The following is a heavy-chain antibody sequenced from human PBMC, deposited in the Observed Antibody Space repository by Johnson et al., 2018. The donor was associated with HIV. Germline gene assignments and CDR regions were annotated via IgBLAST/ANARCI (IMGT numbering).Heavy chain of an antibody. V-gene: IGHV3-30-3*01. CDR3: ARDRGYLDAFDI. CDR1: GFTFKNYA. CDR2: ISYDGSNK. Sequence: VQLVESGGGVVQPGRSLRLSCAASGFTFKNYAMHWVRQAPGKGLEWVAVISYDGSNKYYADSVKGRFTISRDNSKNTLYLQMNSLRAEDTAVFYCARDRGYLDAFDIWGQGTMVTVSS. J-gene: IGHJ3*02. D-gene: IGHD1-26*01.